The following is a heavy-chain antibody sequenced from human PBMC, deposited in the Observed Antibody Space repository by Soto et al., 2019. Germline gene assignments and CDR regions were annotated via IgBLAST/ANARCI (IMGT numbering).Heavy chain of an antibody. Sequence: YPRLSCAASVLSISAKKNVDWVRQAPGKGMEWVSALYDVDGSFYADSVKGRFTTSSDRSKTTVYLQMNDLRPGDTAVYYCATWREREHDYDIWGQGTTVTVSS. V-gene: IGHV3-53*01. CDR1: VLSISAKKN. CDR3: ATWREREHDYDI. CDR2: LYDVDGS. D-gene: IGHD1-1*01. J-gene: IGHJ3*02.